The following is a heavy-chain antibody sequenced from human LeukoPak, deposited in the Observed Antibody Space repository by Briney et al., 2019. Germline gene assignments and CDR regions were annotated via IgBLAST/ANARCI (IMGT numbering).Heavy chain of an antibody. Sequence: ASVKVSCKASGYTFTSYDINWVRQATGQGLEWMGWMNPISGNTGHAQKFQGRVTMTRDMSTSTVYMELSSLRSEDTAVYYCARDEIRSDYGDSGGAFDIWGQGTMVTVSS. CDR2: MNPISGNT. D-gene: IGHD4-17*01. CDR1: GYTFTSYD. V-gene: IGHV1-8*01. J-gene: IGHJ3*02. CDR3: ARDEIRSDYGDSGGAFDI.